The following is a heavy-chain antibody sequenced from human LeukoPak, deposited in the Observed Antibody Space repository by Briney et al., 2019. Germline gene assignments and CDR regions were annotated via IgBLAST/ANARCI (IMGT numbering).Heavy chain of an antibody. Sequence: HTGGSLRLSCAASGFTFSIYWMSWVRQAPGKGLEWVANIKTDGSEKRYVDSVKGRFTISRDNAKNSLYLQMTSLRAEDTAVYYCAKAQLELRPNYYFDYWGQGTLATVSS. V-gene: IGHV3-7*01. J-gene: IGHJ4*02. D-gene: IGHD1-7*01. CDR2: IKTDGSEK. CDR3: AKAQLELRPNYYFDY. CDR1: GFTFSIYW.